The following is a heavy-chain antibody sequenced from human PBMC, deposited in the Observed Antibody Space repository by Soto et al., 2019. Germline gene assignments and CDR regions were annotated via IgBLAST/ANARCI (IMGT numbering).Heavy chain of an antibody. CDR2: IDPVDSET. CDR3: ATHKVPSESNGWYVRGFVAES. J-gene: IGHJ1*01. D-gene: IGHD3-10*02. V-gene: IGHV5-10-1*03. Sequence: ELQLVQSGAEVKEPGESLRISCKTSGNSFGHSRISCVRQMSGKGLEWMGRIDPVDSETHYSPSFQGHVTISIDTSVNTAYLQWGSLKVSDTAVYYCATHKVPSESNGWYVRGFVAESWGQGTRVTVSS. CDR1: GNSFGHSR.